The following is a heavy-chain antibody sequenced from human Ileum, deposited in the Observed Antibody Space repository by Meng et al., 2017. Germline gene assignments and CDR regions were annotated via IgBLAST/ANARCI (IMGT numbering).Heavy chain of an antibody. J-gene: IGHJ4*02. CDR2: AGT. CDR3: ARDHWGSLDY. Sequence: VQLQESGQGHVRPSGTLSLICTVSVGSVSTSDYQWGWIRRPPGKGLEWIGYAGTNYNPSLKRRVTISVDTSKRQFSLKLTSVTAADTAVYYCARDHWGSLDYWGQGILVTVSS. CDR1: VGSVSTSDYQ. V-gene: IGHV4-61*08. D-gene: IGHD7-27*01.